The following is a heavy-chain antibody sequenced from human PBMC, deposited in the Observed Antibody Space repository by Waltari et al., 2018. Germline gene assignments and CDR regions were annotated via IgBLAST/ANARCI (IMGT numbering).Heavy chain of an antibody. V-gene: IGHV3-48*04. CDR3: AREVRKVFWSGYYTYYYYYMDV. Sequence: EVQLVESGGGLVQPGGSLRLSCAASGFTFSSYSMNWVRQAPGKWLKRVSYISSSSSTIYYADSVKGRFTISRDNAKNSLYLQMNSLRAEDTAVYYCAREVRKVFWSGYYTYYYYYMDVWGKGTTVTVSS. J-gene: IGHJ6*03. CDR2: ISSSSSTI. CDR1: GFTFSSYS. D-gene: IGHD3-3*01.